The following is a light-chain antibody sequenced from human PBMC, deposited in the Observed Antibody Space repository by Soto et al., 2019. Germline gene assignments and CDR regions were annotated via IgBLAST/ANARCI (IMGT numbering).Light chain of an antibody. CDR2: DVS. Sequence: QSALTQPASVYGSPGQPITISCTGTSSDVGGYNYVSWYQHHPGKAPKLMIYDVSNRPSGVSNRFSGSKSGNTASLTISGLQAEDEADYYCSSYTSSSSLGVFGTGTKVTVL. J-gene: IGLJ1*01. V-gene: IGLV2-14*03. CDR1: SSDVGGYNY. CDR3: SSYTSSSSLGV.